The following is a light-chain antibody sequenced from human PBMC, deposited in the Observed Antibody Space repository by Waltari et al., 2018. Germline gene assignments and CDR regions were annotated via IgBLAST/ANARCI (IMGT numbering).Light chain of an antibody. V-gene: IGLV2-14*03. CDR1: SSDVDGFNF. CDR2: DVA. Sequence: QSALTQPASMSGSPGQSITISCTGTSSDVDGFNFVSWYQQYPGKAPKLIIYDVAKRPAGVSHLFSWSRSGNTASLTISGLQAEDEADYYCSSYTSVNTRFGGGTKLTVL. J-gene: IGLJ2*01. CDR3: SSYTSVNTR.